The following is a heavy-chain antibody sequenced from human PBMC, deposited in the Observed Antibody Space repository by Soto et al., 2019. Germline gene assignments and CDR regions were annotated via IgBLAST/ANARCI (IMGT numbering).Heavy chain of an antibody. CDR2: ISGSGGST. V-gene: IGHV3-23*01. CDR3: AKSITRYYDSSGYYVRDY. CDR1: GFTFSSYA. D-gene: IGHD3-22*01. J-gene: IGHJ4*02. Sequence: EVQLLESGGGLVQPGGSLRLSCAASGFTFSSYAMSWVRQAPGKGLEWVSAISGSGGSTYYADSVKGRFTISRDNSKNTLYLQMNSLRAEDTAVYYCAKSITRYYDSSGYYVRDYWGQGTLVTVSS.